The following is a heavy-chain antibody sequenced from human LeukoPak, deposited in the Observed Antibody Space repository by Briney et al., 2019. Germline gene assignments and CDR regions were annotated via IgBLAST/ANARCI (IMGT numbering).Heavy chain of an antibody. CDR1: GFTVSSNY. CDR3: AREVTE. J-gene: IGHJ4*02. Sequence: GGSLRLSCAASGFTVSSNYMSWVRQAPGKGLEWVSVIYSGGTTFYADSVKGRFTISRDNSQNTLHLQMNSLRVEDTAVYYCAREVTEWGQGTLVTVSS. CDR2: IYSGGTT. V-gene: IGHV3-53*01. D-gene: IGHD2-21*02.